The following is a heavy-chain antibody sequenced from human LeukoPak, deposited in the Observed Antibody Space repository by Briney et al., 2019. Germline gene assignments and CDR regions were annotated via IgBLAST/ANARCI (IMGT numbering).Heavy chain of an antibody. J-gene: IGHJ4*02. D-gene: IGHD4-17*01. Sequence: ESGPTLVNPTQTLTLTCTFSGFSLSTSGMCVSWIRQPPGKTLEWLALIRWDDNKYYSTSLKTRLTISKDTSKNQVVLTMNNVDPVDTATYYCARMMYGDFVDYFDYWGQGTLVTVSS. CDR3: ARMMYGDFVDYFDY. CDR1: GFSLSTSGMC. CDR2: IRWDDNK. V-gene: IGHV2-70*13.